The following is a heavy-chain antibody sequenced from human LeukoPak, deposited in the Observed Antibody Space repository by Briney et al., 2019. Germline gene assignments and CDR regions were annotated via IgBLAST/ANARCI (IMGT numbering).Heavy chain of an antibody. J-gene: IGHJ4*02. CDR1: GFTFSSYA. Sequence: GGSLRLSCAASGFTFSSYAMSWVRQAPGKGLEWVSAISGSGGSTYYADSVKGRFTISRDNSKNTLYLQMNSLRAEDTAVYYCAKSTTYDFWSGYADYYFDYWGQGTLVTVSS. CDR2: ISGSGGST. D-gene: IGHD3-3*01. CDR3: AKSTTYDFWSGYADYYFDY. V-gene: IGHV3-23*01.